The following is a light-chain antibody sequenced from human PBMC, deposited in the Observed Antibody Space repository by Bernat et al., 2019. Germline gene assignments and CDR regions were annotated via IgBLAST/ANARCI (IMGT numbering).Light chain of an antibody. J-gene: IGKJ1*01. CDR1: QSVIRSY. CDR3: QQYCSSPRT. CDR2: GAS. Sequence: EIVLTQSPGTLSLSPGEGATLSCRASQSVIRSYLAWYQQKPGQAPRLLTYGASNRATGIPDRFSGSGSGTDFILTISRLEPEDFAVYHCQQYCSSPRTVGQGTKVEI. V-gene: IGKV3-20*01.